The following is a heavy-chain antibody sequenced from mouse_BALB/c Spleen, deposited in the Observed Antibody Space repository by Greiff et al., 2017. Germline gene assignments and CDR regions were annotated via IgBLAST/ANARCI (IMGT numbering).Heavy chain of an antibody. J-gene: IGHJ1*01. V-gene: IGHV14-3*02. CDR3: AIYYYGSSWDWYFDV. Sequence: VHVKQSGAELVKPGASVKLSCTASGFNIKDTYMHWVKQRPEQGLEWIGRIDPANGNTKYDPKFQGKATITADTSSNTAYLQLSSLTSEDTAVYYCAIYYYGSSWDWYFDVWGAGTTVTVSS. D-gene: IGHD1-1*01. CDR2: IDPANGNT. CDR1: GFNIKDTY.